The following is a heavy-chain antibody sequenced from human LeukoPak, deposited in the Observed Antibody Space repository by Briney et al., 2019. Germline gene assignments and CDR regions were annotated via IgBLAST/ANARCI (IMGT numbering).Heavy chain of an antibody. Sequence: AGSLSLSCAASGFTLSSYALSWVRQAPRKGLEWVSAISGSGGSTHYADSVKGRFTISRDNSKNPLYVQMNSLRAEDTAVYYCAKGAGTVSTSFPGFDPWGQGTLVTVSS. D-gene: IGHD4-17*01. CDR1: GFTLSSYA. J-gene: IGHJ5*02. V-gene: IGHV3-23*01. CDR2: ISGSGGST. CDR3: AKGAGTVSTSFPGFDP.